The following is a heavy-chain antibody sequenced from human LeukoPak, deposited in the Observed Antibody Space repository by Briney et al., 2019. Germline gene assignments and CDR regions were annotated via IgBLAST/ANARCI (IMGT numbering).Heavy chain of an antibody. CDR1: GFTFSSYS. CDR3: ARDSTLSAFDI. D-gene: IGHD2-15*01. Sequence: GGSLRLSCAASGFTFSSYSMNWVRQAPGKGLGWVSSISSSSSYIYYADSVKGRFTISRDNAKNSLYLQMNSLRAEDTAVYYCARDSTLSAFDIWGQGTMVTVSS. J-gene: IGHJ3*02. CDR2: ISSSSSYI. V-gene: IGHV3-21*01.